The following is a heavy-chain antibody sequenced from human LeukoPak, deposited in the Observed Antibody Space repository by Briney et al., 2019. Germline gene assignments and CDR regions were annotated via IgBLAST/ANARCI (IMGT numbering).Heavy chain of an antibody. V-gene: IGHV4-30-4*01. D-gene: IGHD2-21*02. Sequence: PSQTLSLTCTVSGGSISSGDYYWSWIRQPPGKGLEWIGYIYYSGSTYYNPSLKSRVTISVDTSKNQFSLKLSSVTAADTAVYYCARLSACGGDCYYFDYWGQGTLVTVSS. CDR2: IYYSGST. CDR1: GGSISSGDYY. J-gene: IGHJ4*02. CDR3: ARLSACGGDCYYFDY.